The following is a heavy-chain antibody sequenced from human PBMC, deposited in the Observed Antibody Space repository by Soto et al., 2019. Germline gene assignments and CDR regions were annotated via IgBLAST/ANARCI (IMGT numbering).Heavy chain of an antibody. CDR1: GYSFSSYW. J-gene: IGHJ3*02. CDR2: IYPDDSET. Sequence: GESLKISCKGSGYSFSSYWIGWVRQMPGKDLEWIGIIYPDDSETRYSPSFQGQVTISADKSISTAYLQWSSLKASDTAMYYCASQEMATKNVDAFDIWGQGTMVTVSS. V-gene: IGHV5-51*01. CDR3: ASQEMATKNVDAFDI. D-gene: IGHD5-12*01.